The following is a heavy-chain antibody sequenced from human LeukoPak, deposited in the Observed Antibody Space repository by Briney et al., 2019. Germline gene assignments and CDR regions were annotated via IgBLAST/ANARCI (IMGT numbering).Heavy chain of an antibody. CDR3: AKFKGHYYYDSSGFCDN. V-gene: IGHV3-23*01. Sequence: GGSLRLSCAASGFTFSSYSMNWVRQAPGKGLEWVSAISGSGGSTYYADSVKGRFTISRDNSKNTLYLQMNSLRAEDTAVFYCAKFKGHYYYDSSGFCDNWGQGTLVTVSS. D-gene: IGHD3-22*01. J-gene: IGHJ4*02. CDR2: ISGSGGST. CDR1: GFTFSSYS.